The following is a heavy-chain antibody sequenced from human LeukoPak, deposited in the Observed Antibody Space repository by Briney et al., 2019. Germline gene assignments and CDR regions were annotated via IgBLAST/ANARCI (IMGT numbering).Heavy chain of an antibody. CDR3: ARDAHNGYEFHDWFDP. J-gene: IGHJ5*02. CDR2: INPNSGGT. D-gene: IGHD5-12*01. Sequence: ASVKVSCKASGYTFTDYYIHWVRQAPGQGLEWMGWINPNSGGTKYAQKFQGRVTMTTDASISTAYMEMSRLTSDDTAVYYCARDAHNGYEFHDWFDPWGQGALVTVSS. CDR1: GYTFTDYY. V-gene: IGHV1-2*02.